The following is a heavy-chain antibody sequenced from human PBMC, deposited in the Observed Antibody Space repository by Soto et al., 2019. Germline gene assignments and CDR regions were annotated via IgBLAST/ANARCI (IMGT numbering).Heavy chain of an antibody. CDR1: GFTFSSYA. V-gene: IGHV3-23*01. J-gene: IGHJ6*03. CDR3: AKSNYGGYYYYMAV. D-gene: IGHD4-17*01. Sequence: EVQLLESGGGLVQPGGSLRLSCAASGFTFSSYAMIWVRQAPGKGLEWVSAISSSDGSTYYADSVKGRFIISRDSSKNTLYLQMNSLRAEDTAVYYCAKSNYGGYYYYMAVWGKGTTV. CDR2: ISSSDGST.